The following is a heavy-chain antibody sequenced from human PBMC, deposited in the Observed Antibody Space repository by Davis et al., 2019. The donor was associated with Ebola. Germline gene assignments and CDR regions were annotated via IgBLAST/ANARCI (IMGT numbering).Heavy chain of an antibody. Sequence: GESLKISCVASGFSFDAFGMNWVRQPPGGGLEWVASIKSDVSYIYYAASVRGRFTVSRDNAKNSLYLQMTSLKVEDSAVYFCARKDFGDYAYSDYWGQGTLVTVSS. V-gene: IGHV3-21*01. D-gene: IGHD4-17*01. CDR1: GFSFDAFG. J-gene: IGHJ4*02. CDR3: ARKDFGDYAYSDY. CDR2: IKSDVSYI.